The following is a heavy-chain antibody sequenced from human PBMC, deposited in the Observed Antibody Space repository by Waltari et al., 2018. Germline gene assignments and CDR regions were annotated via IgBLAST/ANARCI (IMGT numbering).Heavy chain of an antibody. J-gene: IGHJ3*02. V-gene: IGHV3-7*01. CDR3: ARDQWFGFDI. CDR2: IKKDGGEE. CDR1: GFTLRDYW. Sequence: EVQLVESGGGLVQPGGSPRLSCTSYGFTLRDYWLSWVRQAPGKGPEWLANIKKDGGEEYYVDSVRGRFTISRDNAKNSLYLQMNSLRPEDTAVYYCARDQWFGFDIWGQGTVVTVSS. D-gene: IGHD3-22*01.